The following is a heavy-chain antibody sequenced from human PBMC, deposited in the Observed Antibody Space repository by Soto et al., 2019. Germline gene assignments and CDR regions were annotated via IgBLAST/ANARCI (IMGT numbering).Heavy chain of an antibody. D-gene: IGHD3-22*01. J-gene: IGHJ4*02. CDR3: ARMNYYDTSGYPFDY. Sequence: SETLSLTCTVSGSSISSYYWSWIRQPPGKGLEWIGYIYFRGATNYNPSLKSRFTMSADTSKNQYSLKLNSVTAADTAVYYCARMNYYDTSGYPFDYWGQGMMVT. CDR1: GSSISSYY. V-gene: IGHV4-59*01. CDR2: IYFRGAT.